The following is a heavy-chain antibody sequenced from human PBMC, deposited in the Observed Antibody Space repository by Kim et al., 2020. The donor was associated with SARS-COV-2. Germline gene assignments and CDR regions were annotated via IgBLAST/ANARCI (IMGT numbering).Heavy chain of an antibody. Sequence: PSLKSRVTISVDTSKNQFSLKLSSVTAADTAVYYCARSAAAGYYYYYYMDVWGKGTTVTVSS. CDR3: ARSAAAGYYYYYYMDV. D-gene: IGHD6-13*01. J-gene: IGHJ6*03. V-gene: IGHV4-59*01.